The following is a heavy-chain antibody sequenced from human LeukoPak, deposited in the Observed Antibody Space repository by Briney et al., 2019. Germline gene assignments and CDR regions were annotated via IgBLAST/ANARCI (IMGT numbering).Heavy chain of an antibody. J-gene: IGHJ3*02. CDR3: ARDRIIYGDYGDAFDI. CDR1: GFTFSSYS. V-gene: IGHV3-21*01. CDR2: ISGSSSYI. D-gene: IGHD4-17*01. Sequence: KPGGSLRLSCAASGFTFSSYSMNWVRQAPGKGLEWVSSISGSSSYIFYADSVKGRFTISRDNAKNSLYLQMNSLRAEDTAVYFCARDRIIYGDYGDAFDIWGQGTMVPVSS.